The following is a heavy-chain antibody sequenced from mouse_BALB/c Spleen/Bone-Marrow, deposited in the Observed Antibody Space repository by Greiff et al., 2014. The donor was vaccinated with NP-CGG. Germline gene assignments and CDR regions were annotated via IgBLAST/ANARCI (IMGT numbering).Heavy chain of an antibody. CDR2: IYPGDGDT. D-gene: IGHD1-2*01. CDR1: GYTFTSYW. Sequence: QVQLQQSGAELARPGASVKLSCKASGYTFTSYWMQWVKQRPGQGLEWIGAIYPGDGDTRYTQKFKGKATLTADKSSSTAYMQXXXXASXXXXVYYCARRDYGIRENYYAMDYWGQGTSVTVSS. J-gene: IGHJ4*01. V-gene: IGHV1-87*01. CDR3: ARRDYGIRENYYAMDY.